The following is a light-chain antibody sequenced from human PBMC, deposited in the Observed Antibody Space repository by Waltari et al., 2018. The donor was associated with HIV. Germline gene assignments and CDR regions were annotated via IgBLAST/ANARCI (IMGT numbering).Light chain of an antibody. CDR3: AAWDANLNGRL. J-gene: IGLJ2*01. CDR1: ISNIGGNT. Sequence: QSVLTQSPSASGTPGQRVTISCSGSISNIGGNTVSWYQHLPGSAPKRLIYSNDQLPSGVPDRFAGSKSCTSASLASSGLQSEDEADYYCAAWDANLNGRLFGGGTKLTVL. CDR2: SND. V-gene: IGLV1-44*01.